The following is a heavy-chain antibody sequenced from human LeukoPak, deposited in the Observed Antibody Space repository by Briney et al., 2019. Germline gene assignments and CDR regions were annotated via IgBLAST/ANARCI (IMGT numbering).Heavy chain of an antibody. V-gene: IGHV5-51*01. CDR1: DYDFMNYG. CDR2: IYPGDSDT. CDR3: ATLNVAQSPDY. Sequence: GESLKISCERFDYDFMNYGTAWVRQMPGKGLEWMGIIYPGDSDTRYSPSFQGQVTISIDKSISTAYLQWSSLKASDSAMYYCATLNVAQSPDYCGERTLVTVSS. J-gene: IGHJ4*02. D-gene: IGHD5-12*01.